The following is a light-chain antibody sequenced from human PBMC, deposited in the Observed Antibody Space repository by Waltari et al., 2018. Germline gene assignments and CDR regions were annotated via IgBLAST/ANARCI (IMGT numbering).Light chain of an antibody. J-gene: IGLJ2*01. CDR1: SRHVGTYNL. CDR3: CSYAGSAITV. Sequence: QPALTQTATVSGSPGQSITISCTGTSRHVGTYNLVSWYQQHPGKAPTLIIYDVNKRPSGVSNRFSGSKSGNTASLTISGLQAADEANYYCCSYAGSAITVFGGGTKVTVL. V-gene: IGLV2-23*02. CDR2: DVN.